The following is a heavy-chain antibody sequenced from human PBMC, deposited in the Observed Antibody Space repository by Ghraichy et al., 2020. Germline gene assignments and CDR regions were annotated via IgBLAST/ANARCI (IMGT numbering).Heavy chain of an antibody. CDR1: GDSLSGYS. Sequence: SETLSLTCTVSGDSLSGYSWSWIRQLPGKGLEWIGCFCDSGSTNYNPSLKSRVTISVDTSRNQLSLKLSSVTAGDTAMYYCARDLSGKTVWGQGTTVIVSS. J-gene: IGHJ6*02. CDR2: FCDSGST. CDR3: ARDLSGKTV. V-gene: IGHV4-59*01. D-gene: IGHD3-10*01.